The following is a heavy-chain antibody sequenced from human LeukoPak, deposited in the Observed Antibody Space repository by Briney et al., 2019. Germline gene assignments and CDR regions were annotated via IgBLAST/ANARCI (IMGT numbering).Heavy chain of an antibody. CDR2: ISSSSSTI. V-gene: IGHV3-48*01. CDR1: GFTFSSYS. J-gene: IGHJ5*02. D-gene: IGHD3-3*01. CDR3: ARTQRITIFGVVIPRYNWFDP. Sequence: HPGGSLRLSCAASGFTFSSYSMNWVRQAPGKGLEWVSYISSSSSTIYYADSVKGRFTISRDNAKNSLYLQMNSLRAEDTAVYYCARTQRITIFGVVIPRYNWFDPWGQGTLVTVSS.